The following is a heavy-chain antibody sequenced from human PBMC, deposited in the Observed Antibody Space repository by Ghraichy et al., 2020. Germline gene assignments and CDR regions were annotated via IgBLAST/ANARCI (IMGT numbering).Heavy chain of an antibody. CDR3: ARGSYYYDSSGYREFLWSWVY. J-gene: IGHJ4*02. D-gene: IGHD3-22*01. Sequence: ASVKVSCKASGYTFTGYYMHWVRQAPGQGLEWMGWINPNSGGTNYAQKFQGWVTMTRDTSISTAYMELSRLRSDDTAVYYCARGSYYYDSSGYREFLWSWVYWGQGTLVTVSS. CDR2: INPNSGGT. V-gene: IGHV1-2*04. CDR1: GYTFTGYY.